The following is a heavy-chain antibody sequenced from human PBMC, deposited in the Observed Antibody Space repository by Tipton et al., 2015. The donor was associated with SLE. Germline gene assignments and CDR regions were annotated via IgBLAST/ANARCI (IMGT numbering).Heavy chain of an antibody. D-gene: IGHD3-3*01. CDR2: IYYSGGT. V-gene: IGHV4-59*01. CDR3: ARSYYDFWSASVRGYFDY. Sequence: TLSLTCAVYGGSFSNYYWTWIRQPPGKGLEWIGYIYYSGGTNYNPSLKSRVTISVDTSKNQFSLKLNSVTAADTAVYYCARSYYDFWSASVRGYFDYWGQGTLVTVSS. CDR1: GGSFSNYY. J-gene: IGHJ4*02.